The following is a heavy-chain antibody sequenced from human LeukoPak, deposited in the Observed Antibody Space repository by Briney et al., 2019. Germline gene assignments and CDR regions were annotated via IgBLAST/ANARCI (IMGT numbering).Heavy chain of an antibody. CDR2: IKQDGSEK. CDR1: GFTFSSYW. CDR3: ARVGSSGWVTFLKYYFDY. J-gene: IGHJ4*02. D-gene: IGHD6-19*01. Sequence: GGPLRLSCAASGFTFSSYWMSWVRQAPGKGLEWVANIKQDGSEKYYVDYVKGRFTISRDNAKNSLYLQMNSLRAEDTAVYYCARVGSSGWVTFLKYYFDYWGQGTLVTVSS. V-gene: IGHV3-7*01.